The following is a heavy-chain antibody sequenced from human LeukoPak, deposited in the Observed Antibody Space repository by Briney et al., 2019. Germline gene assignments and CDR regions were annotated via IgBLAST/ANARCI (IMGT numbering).Heavy chain of an antibody. CDR2: ISYDGRDI. Sequence: GGSLRLSCAASGFSLTTCDIHWVRQAPGKGLEWVALISYDGRDIYYLDSVEGRFTISRDNSKNTVYLQMNSLRNEDTGVYYCAKPFKDDNASWYYYFDSWGQGTLVTVSS. D-gene: IGHD6-13*01. J-gene: IGHJ4*02. V-gene: IGHV3-30*18. CDR3: AKPFKDDNASWYYYFDS. CDR1: GFSLTTCD.